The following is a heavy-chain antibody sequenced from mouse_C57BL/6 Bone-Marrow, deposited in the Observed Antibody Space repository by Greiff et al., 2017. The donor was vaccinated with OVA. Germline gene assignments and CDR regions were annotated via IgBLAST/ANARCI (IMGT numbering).Heavy chain of an antibody. Sequence: QVQLQQSGAELVKPGASVKISCKASGYAFSSYWMNWVKQRPGKGLEWIGQIYPGDGDTNYNGKFKGKATLTADKSSSTAYMQLSSLTSEDSAVYFCARSNYYGSSYFAYWGQGTLVTVSA. V-gene: IGHV1-80*01. D-gene: IGHD1-1*01. CDR2: IYPGDGDT. J-gene: IGHJ3*01. CDR1: GYAFSSYW. CDR3: ARSNYYGSSYFAY.